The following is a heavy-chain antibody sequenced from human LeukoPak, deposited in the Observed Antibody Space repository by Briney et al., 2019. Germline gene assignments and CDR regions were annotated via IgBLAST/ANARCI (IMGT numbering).Heavy chain of an antibody. Sequence: GGSLRLSCAASGFTFSRYWMHWVRHAPGKGLVWVSRINTDGSSTEYVDSVKGRLTISRDNAKNTLYLQMNSLRAEDTAVYYCTRGFWGWEVDYWGQGTLVTVSS. J-gene: IGHJ4*02. CDR1: GFTFSRYW. CDR2: INTDGSST. CDR3: TRGFWGWEVDY. V-gene: IGHV3-74*01. D-gene: IGHD3-3*01.